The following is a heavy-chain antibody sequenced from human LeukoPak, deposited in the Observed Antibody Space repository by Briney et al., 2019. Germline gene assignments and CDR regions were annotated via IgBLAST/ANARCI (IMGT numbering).Heavy chain of an antibody. J-gene: IGHJ5*02. CDR2: INHSGST. CDR1: GGSFSGYY. Sequence: SETLSLTCAVYGGSFSGYYWSWIRQPPGKGLEWIGEINHSGSTNYNPSLKSRVTISVDTSKNQFSLKLSSVTAADTAVYYCARGRGSSGWVRRFDPWGQGTLVTVS. D-gene: IGHD6-19*01. V-gene: IGHV4-34*01. CDR3: ARGRGSSGWVRRFDP.